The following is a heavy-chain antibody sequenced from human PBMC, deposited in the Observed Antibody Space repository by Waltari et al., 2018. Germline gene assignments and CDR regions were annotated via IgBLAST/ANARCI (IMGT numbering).Heavy chain of an antibody. Sequence: VQLVQSGAEVKKPGESLKISCKGSGYIFTSYWIGWVRQVPGKRLEWMGIIYPGDSDTRYSPSFQGQVTIAAYKSVSTSYLQLSSLKASDTAMYYCARHMDPTILSDYWGQGTLVTVSS. J-gene: IGHJ4*02. D-gene: IGHD5-18*01. CDR2: IYPGDSDT. V-gene: IGHV5-51*01. CDR1: GYIFTSYW. CDR3: ARHMDPTILSDY.